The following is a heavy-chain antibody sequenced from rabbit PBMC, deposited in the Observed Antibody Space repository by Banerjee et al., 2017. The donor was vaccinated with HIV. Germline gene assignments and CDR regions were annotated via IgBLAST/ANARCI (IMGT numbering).Heavy chain of an antibody. J-gene: IGHJ4*01. Sequence: QSLEESGGDLVKPGASLTLTCTASGFSFSSYYYMYWVRQAPGKGLEWIGFIDTNTGKTFYASWAKGRFTISKISSTTVTLQMTSLTAADTATYFCARDSDYGGYGYNLWGPGTLVTVS. D-gene: IGHD6-1*01. CDR3: ARDSDYGGYGYNL. CDR2: IDTNTGKT. CDR1: GFSFSSYYY. V-gene: IGHV1S40*01.